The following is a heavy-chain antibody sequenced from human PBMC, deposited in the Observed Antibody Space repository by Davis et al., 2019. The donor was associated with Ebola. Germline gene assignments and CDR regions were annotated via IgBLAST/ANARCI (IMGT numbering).Heavy chain of an antibody. CDR3: ARYQAVVPAAIDYYYGMDV. J-gene: IGHJ6*02. D-gene: IGHD2-2*01. Sequence: PGGSLRLSCAASGFTFSSFGMSWVRQAPGKGLEWVANIKQDGSEKHYVDSVKGRFTISRDNAENSLYLQMNSLRAEDTAVYYCARYQAVVPAAIDYYYGMDVWGQGTTVTVSS. CDR2: IKQDGSEK. V-gene: IGHV3-7*01. CDR1: GFTFSSFG.